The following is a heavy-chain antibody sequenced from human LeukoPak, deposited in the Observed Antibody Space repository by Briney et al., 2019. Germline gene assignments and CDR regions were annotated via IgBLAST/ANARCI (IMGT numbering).Heavy chain of an antibody. J-gene: IGHJ4*02. CDR1: GFTFSSYS. D-gene: IGHD5-18*01. CDR2: ISSSSSYI. CDR3: ARVGIQLWFVFDY. Sequence: PGGSLRLSCAASGFTFSSYSMNWVRQAPGKGLEWVSSISSSSSYIYYADSVKGRFTISRDNAKNSLYLQMNSLRAEDTAVYYCARVGIQLWFVFDYWGQGTLVTVSS. V-gene: IGHV3-21*01.